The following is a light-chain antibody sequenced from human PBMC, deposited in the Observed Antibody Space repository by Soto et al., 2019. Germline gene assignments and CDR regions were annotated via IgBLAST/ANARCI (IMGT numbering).Light chain of an antibody. Sequence: QSVLTQPPSVSGAPGQRVTISCTGSNSNIGAGYDVHWYQQLPGIAPKLLIYGNNIRPSGVPDRFSGSKSGTSASLTITGLQAEDEADYYCQSADSSGTYYVFGTGTKLTVL. V-gene: IGLV1-40*01. CDR3: QSADSSGTYYV. CDR2: GNN. CDR1: NSNIGAGYD. J-gene: IGLJ1*01.